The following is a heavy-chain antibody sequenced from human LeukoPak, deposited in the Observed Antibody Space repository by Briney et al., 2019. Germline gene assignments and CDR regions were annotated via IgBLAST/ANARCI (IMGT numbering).Heavy chain of an antibody. CDR2: IKQDGSEK. J-gene: IGHJ4*02. CDR1: GFTFSSYW. D-gene: IGHD3-22*01. Sequence: GGSLRLSCAASGFTFSSYWMSWVCQAPGKGLEWVANIKQDGSEKYYVDSVKGRFTISRDNAKNSLYLQMNSLRAEDTAVYYCASYNYYDSSGQIDYWGQGTLVTVSS. V-gene: IGHV3-7*01. CDR3: ASYNYYDSSGQIDY.